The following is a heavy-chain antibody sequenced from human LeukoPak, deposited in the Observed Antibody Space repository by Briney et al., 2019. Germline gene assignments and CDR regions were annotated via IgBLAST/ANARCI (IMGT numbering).Heavy chain of an antibody. CDR3: AKEEWLGKMNFFDY. CDR2: ISGSGGGDST. J-gene: IGHJ4*02. CDR1: GFTFSVYA. V-gene: IGHV3-23*01. D-gene: IGHD6-19*01. Sequence: GGSLRLSCAASGFTFSVYAMSWVRQAPGKGLEWVSSISGSGGGDSTYYADSVKGRFTVSRDSSKNTLYLQMNRLRAEDTAVYYCAKEEWLGKMNFFDYWGQGTLVTVSS.